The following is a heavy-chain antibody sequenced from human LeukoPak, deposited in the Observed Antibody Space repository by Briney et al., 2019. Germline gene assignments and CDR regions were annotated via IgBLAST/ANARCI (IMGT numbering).Heavy chain of an antibody. Sequence: ASVKVSCKASGYTFTGYYMHWVRQSPGQGLEWMGWINPNSGGTNNAQKFQGRVAMTRDTSISTAYMELSRLRSDDTAVYYCARGSNDILTGSITQRGAFDIWGQGTMVTVSS. CDR2: INPNSGGT. CDR1: GYTFTGYY. D-gene: IGHD3-9*01. CDR3: ARGSNDILTGSITQRGAFDI. V-gene: IGHV1-2*02. J-gene: IGHJ3*02.